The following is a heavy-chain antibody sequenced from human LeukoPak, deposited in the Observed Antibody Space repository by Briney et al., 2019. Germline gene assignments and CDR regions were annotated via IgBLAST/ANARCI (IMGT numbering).Heavy chain of an antibody. CDR1: GGSISSGSYY. J-gene: IGHJ4*02. V-gene: IGHV4-61*02. CDR2: IYTSGST. Sequence: SETLSLTCTVSGGSISSGSYYWSWIRQAAGKGLEWIGRIYTSGSTNYNPSLKSRVTISVDTSKNQFSLKLSSVTAADTAVYYCARDQGYGYKALSYWGQGTLVTVSS. CDR3: ARDQGYGYKALSY. D-gene: IGHD5-24*01.